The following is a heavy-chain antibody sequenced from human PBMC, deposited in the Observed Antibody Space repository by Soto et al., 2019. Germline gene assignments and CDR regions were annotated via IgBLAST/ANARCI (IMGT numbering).Heavy chain of an antibody. V-gene: IGHV4-59*08. CDR3: GRLLQFFAWPIPIDVFFDI. CDR1: GGSISSYY. CDR2: IYYSGST. J-gene: IGHJ3*02. D-gene: IGHD3-9*01. Sequence: ASETLSLTCTVSGGSISSYYWSWIRQPPGKGLEWIGYIYYSGSTNYNPSLKSRVTISVDTSKNQFSLKLSSVTAADTAVYYCGRLLQFFAWPIPIDVFFDIWGQGTMVTVSS.